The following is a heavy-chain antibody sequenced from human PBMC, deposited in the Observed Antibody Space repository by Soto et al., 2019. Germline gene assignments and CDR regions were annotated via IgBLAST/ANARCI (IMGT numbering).Heavy chain of an antibody. D-gene: IGHD3-10*01. CDR2: SSAYNGNT. CDR3: AKITMVRGVIIVIDY. V-gene: IGHV1-18*04. J-gene: IGHJ4*02. CDR1: GYTFTSYG. Sequence: ASVKVSCKASGYTFTSYGISWVRQAPGQGLEWMGWSSAYNGNTNYAQKLQGRVTMTTDTSTSTAYMELRSLRSDDTAVYYCAKITMVRGVIIVIDYWGQGTLVTVSS.